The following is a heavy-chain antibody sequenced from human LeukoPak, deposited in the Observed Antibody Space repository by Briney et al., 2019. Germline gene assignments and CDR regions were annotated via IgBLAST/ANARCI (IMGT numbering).Heavy chain of an antibody. CDR3: ARDGNFGYDAFDI. CDR1: GGTFSSYA. D-gene: IGHD3-10*01. V-gene: IGHV1-69*13. Sequence: SVKVSCKASGGTFSSYAISWVRQAPGQGLEWMGGIIPIFGTANYAQKFQGRVTITADESTSTAYMELSSLRSEDTAVYYCARDGNFGYDAFDIWGQGTMVTVSS. J-gene: IGHJ3*02. CDR2: IIPIFGTA.